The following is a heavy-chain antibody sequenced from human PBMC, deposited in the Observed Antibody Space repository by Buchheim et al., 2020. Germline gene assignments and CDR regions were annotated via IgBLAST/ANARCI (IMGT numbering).Heavy chain of an antibody. CDR3: ARGGYYDSSGYSPLFDY. D-gene: IGHD3-22*01. J-gene: IGHJ4*02. CDR2: IWYDVSNK. CDR1: GFTFSSYG. V-gene: IGHV3-33*01. Sequence: QVQLVESGGGVVQPGRSLRLSCAASGFTFSSYGMHWVRQAPGKGLEWVAVIWYDVSNKYYADSVKGRFTISRENSKNTLYLPMNSLRAEDTAVYYCARGGYYDSSGYSPLFDYWGQGTL.